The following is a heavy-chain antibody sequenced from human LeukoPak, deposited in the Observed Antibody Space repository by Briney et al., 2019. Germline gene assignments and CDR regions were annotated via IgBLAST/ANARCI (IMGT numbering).Heavy chain of an antibody. V-gene: IGHV1-2*06. J-gene: IGHJ5*02. D-gene: IGHD6-13*01. CDR1: GYTFTSYG. Sequence: ASVKVSCKASGYTFTSYGISWVRQAPGQGLEWMGRINPNSGGTNYAQKFQGRVTMTRDTSISTVHMELRRLRSDDTAVYYCARDGGIEAAVSYPYNWFDPWGQGTLVTVSS. CDR2: INPNSGGT. CDR3: ARDGGIEAAVSYPYNWFDP.